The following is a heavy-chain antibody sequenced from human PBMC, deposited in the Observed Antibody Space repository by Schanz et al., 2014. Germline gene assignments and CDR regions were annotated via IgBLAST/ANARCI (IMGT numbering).Heavy chain of an antibody. CDR3: TRDRRNADLDY. CDR1: GFNSDDYA. CDR2: IPWNGAAI. J-gene: IGHJ4*02. D-gene: IGHD1-1*01. V-gene: IGHV3-9*02. Sequence: EVQVVESGGGLVQPGGSLRLSCTASGFNSDDYAMHWVRQAPGKGLEWVSNIPWNGAAIGYAGSVRGRFTISRDSAKSSLYLEMNSLRAEDTALYYCTRDRRNADLDYWGQGTLVTVSS.